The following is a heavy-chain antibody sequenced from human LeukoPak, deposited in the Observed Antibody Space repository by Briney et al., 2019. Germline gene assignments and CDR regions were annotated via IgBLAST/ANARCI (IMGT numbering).Heavy chain of an antibody. CDR3: TRRGGSYGPGDFDY. CDR2: IRSKANSYAT. J-gene: IGHJ4*02. CDR1: GFTFSGSA. Sequence: GGSLRLSCAASGFTFSGSAMHWVRQASGKGLEWVGRIRSKANSYATAYAASVKGRFTISRDDSKNTAYLQMNSLKTEDTAVYYYTRRGGSYGPGDFDYWGQGTLVTVSS. V-gene: IGHV3-73*01. D-gene: IGHD1-26*01.